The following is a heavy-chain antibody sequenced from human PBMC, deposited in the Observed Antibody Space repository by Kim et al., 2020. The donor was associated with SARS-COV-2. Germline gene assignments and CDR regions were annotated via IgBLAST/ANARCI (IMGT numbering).Heavy chain of an antibody. CDR1: GYTFTSYG. CDR3: ARDTGFGELSLYYFDY. CDR2: ISAYNGNT. Sequence: ASVKVSCKASGYTFTSYGISWVRQAPGQGLEWMGWISAYNGNTNYAQKLQGRVTMTTDTSTSTAYMELRSLRSDDTAVYYCARDTGFGELSLYYFDYWGQGTLGTVST. J-gene: IGHJ4*02. V-gene: IGHV1-18*01. D-gene: IGHD3-10*01.